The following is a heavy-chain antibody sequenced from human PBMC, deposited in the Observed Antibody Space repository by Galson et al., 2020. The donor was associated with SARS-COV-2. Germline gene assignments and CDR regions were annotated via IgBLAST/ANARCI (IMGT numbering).Heavy chain of an antibody. CDR1: GFTFSSYW. D-gene: IGHD3-16*01. Sequence: GGSLRLSCAASGFTFSSYWMHWVRHAPGKGLVWVSRIYSEGSSTSYADSVKGRFTISGDDAKNTLYLHMRSLRAEDTAVYYCARGDMRNDYFDYWGQGTLVTVSS. CDR3: ARGDMRNDYFDY. J-gene: IGHJ4*02. V-gene: IGHV3-74*01. CDR2: IYSEGSST.